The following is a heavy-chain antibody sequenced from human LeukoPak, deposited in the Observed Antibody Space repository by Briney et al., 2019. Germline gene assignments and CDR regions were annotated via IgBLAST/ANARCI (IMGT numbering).Heavy chain of an antibody. Sequence: GGSLRLSCAASGFTFSSYTMNWVRQAPGKGLERVSSISSSSGYIYYADSVKGRFTISRDNAKNSLYLQMNSLRAEDTAVYYCARGYGDQTCDYWGQGTLVTVSS. D-gene: IGHD4-17*01. CDR1: GFTFSSYT. CDR3: ARGYGDQTCDY. J-gene: IGHJ4*02. V-gene: IGHV3-21*01. CDR2: ISSSSGYI.